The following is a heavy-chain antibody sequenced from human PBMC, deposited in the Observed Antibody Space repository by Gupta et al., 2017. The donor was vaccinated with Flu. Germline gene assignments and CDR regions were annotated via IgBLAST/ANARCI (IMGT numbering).Heavy chain of an antibody. Sequence: QLQLQESGPGQVKPSETLSLTCCVSGASSSKGSYYWAWIRQPPGKSLEGIGGIYYRGFTYCNPSLKRRVSISVDTSRNQFSLNLTSVTAADTAIYYCARSVVIAATFDPWGQGRLVTVSS. D-gene: IGHD2-21*01. V-gene: IGHV4-39*01. J-gene: IGHJ5*02. CDR2: IYYRGFT. CDR1: GASSSKGSYY. CDR3: ARSVVIAATFDP.